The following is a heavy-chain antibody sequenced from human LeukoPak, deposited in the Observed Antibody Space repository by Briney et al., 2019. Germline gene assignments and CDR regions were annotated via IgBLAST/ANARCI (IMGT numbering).Heavy chain of an antibody. J-gene: IGHJ3*02. Sequence: PGGALRLSCAASGFTVSSNYMSWVRQAPGKGLEWVSIIYIGGSTYYTDSVKGRFTISRDNSKNTLYLHVNSLRAEDTAVYYCARVMRHLREGYDIWGQGTMVTISS. CDR2: IYIGGST. CDR3: ARVMRHLREGYDI. CDR1: GFTVSSNY. D-gene: IGHD2-21*01. V-gene: IGHV3-66*02.